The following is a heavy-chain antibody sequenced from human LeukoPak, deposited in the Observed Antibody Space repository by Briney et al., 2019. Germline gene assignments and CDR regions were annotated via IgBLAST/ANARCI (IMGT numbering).Heavy chain of an antibody. CDR2: INPSGGTT. D-gene: IGHD5-18*01. CDR3: ARERWLEGTDFDY. J-gene: IGHJ4*02. V-gene: IGHV1-46*01. Sequence: ASVKVSCKASGYTFTSYYMHWVRQAPGQGLEWMGVINPSGGTTSYAQKFQGRVTMTRDTSTSTVCMELSSLRSEDTAVYSCARERWLEGTDFDYWGQGTLVTVSS. CDR1: GYTFTSYY.